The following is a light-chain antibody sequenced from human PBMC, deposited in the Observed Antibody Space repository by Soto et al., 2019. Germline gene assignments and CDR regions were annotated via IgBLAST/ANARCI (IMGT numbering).Light chain of an antibody. J-gene: IGLJ2*01. Sequence: QSALTQPASVSGSPGQSITISCTGTSSDVGGYNYVSWYQQHPGKAPKLMIYEVSNRPSGVSNRFSGSKSGNTASLTISGLQAEDEADYYCSSYTSSSTRRFGGGTKVTVL. CDR3: SSYTSSSTRR. CDR2: EVS. CDR1: SSDVGGYNY. V-gene: IGLV2-14*01.